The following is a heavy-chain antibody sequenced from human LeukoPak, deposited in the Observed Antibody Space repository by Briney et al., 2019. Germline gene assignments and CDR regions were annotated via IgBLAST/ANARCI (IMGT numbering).Heavy chain of an antibody. CDR2: IWYDGSNK. J-gene: IGHJ3*02. CDR3: AKELTGGAFDI. V-gene: IGHV3-33*06. Sequence: GGSLRLSCAASGFTFSSYGMHWVRQAPGKGLEWVAVIWYDGSNKYYADSVKGRFTISRDNSKNTLYLQMNSLRAEDTAVYYCAKELTGGAFDIWGQGTMVTVSS. D-gene: IGHD2-8*02. CDR1: GFTFSSYG.